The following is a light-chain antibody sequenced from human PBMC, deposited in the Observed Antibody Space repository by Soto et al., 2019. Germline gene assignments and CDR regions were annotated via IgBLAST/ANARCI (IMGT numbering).Light chain of an antibody. J-gene: IGKJ4*01. CDR1: QGIRND. V-gene: IGKV1-6*01. CDR2: AAS. Sequence: AIQMTQSPSSLSASVGDRVTITCRASQGIRNDLGWYQKKPEKAPELLIYAASSLRSGVPSRFSGTGSGTDFTLTISSLQPEDFATYYCLQDHNYPLTFGGGTKVEIE. CDR3: LQDHNYPLT.